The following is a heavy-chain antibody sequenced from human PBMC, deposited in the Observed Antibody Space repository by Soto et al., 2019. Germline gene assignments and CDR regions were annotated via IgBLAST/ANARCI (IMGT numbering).Heavy chain of an antibody. J-gene: IGHJ6*02. CDR1: GYTFTSYY. Sequence: ASVKVSCKASGYTFTSYYMHWVRQAPGQGLEWMGIINPSGGSTTYAQKFQGRVTMTRDTSTSTVYMELSSLRSEDTAVYYCARDLIDYYYGMDVWGQGTTVTVSS. CDR3: ARDLIDYYYGMDV. CDR2: INPSGGST. V-gene: IGHV1-46*01.